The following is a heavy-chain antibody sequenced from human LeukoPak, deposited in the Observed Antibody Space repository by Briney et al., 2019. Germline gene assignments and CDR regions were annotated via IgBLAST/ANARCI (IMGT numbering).Heavy chain of an antibody. Sequence: PGGSLRLSCAASGFTFTNYWMSWVRQAPGKGLEWVSTISDGGSITYYADSVKGRFTISRDNSKNTLFLQMNSLRVEDTALYYCAKSRGSGSNMARGVNFDYWGQGTLVTVSS. D-gene: IGHD3-10*01. CDR2: ISDGGSIT. CDR3: AKSRGSGSNMARGVNFDY. J-gene: IGHJ4*02. CDR1: GFTFTNYW. V-gene: IGHV3-23*01.